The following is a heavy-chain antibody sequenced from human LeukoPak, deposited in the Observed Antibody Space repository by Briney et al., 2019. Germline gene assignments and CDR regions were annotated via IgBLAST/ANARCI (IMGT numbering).Heavy chain of an antibody. D-gene: IGHD3-22*01. Sequence: PSETLSLTCTVSGGSLSSYYWSWIRQPPGKGLEWIGYIYYSGSTNYNPSLKSRVTISVDTSKNQFSLKLSSVTAADTAVYYCARLDDSSGLVVDYWGQGTLVTVS. CDR1: GGSLSSYY. J-gene: IGHJ4*02. V-gene: IGHV4-59*08. CDR2: IYYSGST. CDR3: ARLDDSSGLVVDY.